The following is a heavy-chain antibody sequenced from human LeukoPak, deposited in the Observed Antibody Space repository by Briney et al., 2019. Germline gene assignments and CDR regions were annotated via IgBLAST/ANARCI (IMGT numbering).Heavy chain of an antibody. CDR2: IYYSGST. Sequence: SQTLSLTCTVSGGSISNGDYYWSWIRQPPGKGLEWIGCIYYSGSTYYNPSLKSRVTISVDTSKNQFSLKLSSVTAADTAVYYCARDSLGLLSTGNWGQGTLVTVSS. CDR3: ARDSLGLLSTGN. D-gene: IGHD3-22*01. CDR1: GGSISNGDYY. J-gene: IGHJ4*02. V-gene: IGHV4-30-4*08.